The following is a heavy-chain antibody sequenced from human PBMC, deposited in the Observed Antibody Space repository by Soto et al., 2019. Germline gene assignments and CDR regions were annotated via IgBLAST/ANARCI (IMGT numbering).Heavy chain of an antibody. CDR3: ARGMGLTGTTDF. D-gene: IGHD1-7*01. J-gene: IGHJ4*02. CDR2: IYHSGST. V-gene: IGHV4-4*02. Sequence: QVQLQESGPGLVKPSGTLSLTCAVSGGSISSSNWWSWVRQPPGKGLEWIGEIYHSGSTNYNPSLKSLVTRSVDKSKHQFSLKLSSVTAADTAVYYCARGMGLTGTTDFGGQGTLVTVSS. CDR1: GGSISSSNW.